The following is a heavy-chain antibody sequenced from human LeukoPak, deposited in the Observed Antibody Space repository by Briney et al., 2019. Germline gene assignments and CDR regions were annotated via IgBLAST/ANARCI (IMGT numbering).Heavy chain of an antibody. CDR3: AKVSTTSCYGWNDY. Sequence: GGSLRLSCAASGFTFSSYAMSWVRQAPGKGLKWVSALSGSGGSTYYADSVKGRFTISRDNSKNTLYLQMNSLRADDTAVYYCAKVSTTSCYGWNDYWGQGTLVTVSS. CDR2: LSGSGGST. D-gene: IGHD2-2*01. CDR1: GFTFSSYA. J-gene: IGHJ4*02. V-gene: IGHV3-23*01.